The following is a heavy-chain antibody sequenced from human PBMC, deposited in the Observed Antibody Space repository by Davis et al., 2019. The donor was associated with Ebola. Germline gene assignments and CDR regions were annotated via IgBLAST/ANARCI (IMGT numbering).Heavy chain of an antibody. CDR1: GYTFTGYY. CDR3: ARLGYSYGYLFDY. V-gene: IGHV1-2*02. Sequence: ASVTVSCKASGYTFTGYYIHWVRQAPGQGLEWMGWINPNSGGTNYAQKFQGRVTMTRDTSISTAYMELSRLRSDDTAVYYCARLGYSYGYLFDYWGQGTLVTVSS. D-gene: IGHD5-18*01. J-gene: IGHJ4*02. CDR2: INPNSGGT.